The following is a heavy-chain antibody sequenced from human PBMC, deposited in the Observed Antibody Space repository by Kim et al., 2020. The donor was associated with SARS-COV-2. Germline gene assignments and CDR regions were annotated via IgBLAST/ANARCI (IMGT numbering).Heavy chain of an antibody. D-gene: IGHD6-13*01. CDR1: GFTFSSYS. J-gene: IGHJ4*02. V-gene: IGHV3-48*02. CDR2: ISSSSSTI. Sequence: GGSLRLSCAASGFTFSSYSMNWVRQAPGKGLEWVSYISSSSSTIYYADSVKGRFTISRDNAKNSLYLQMNSLRDEDTAVYYCARDHHSSSWSKYYFDYWGQGTLVTVSS. CDR3: ARDHHSSSWSKYYFDY.